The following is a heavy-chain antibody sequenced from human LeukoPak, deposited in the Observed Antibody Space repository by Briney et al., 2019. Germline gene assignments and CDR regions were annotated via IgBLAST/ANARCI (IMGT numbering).Heavy chain of an antibody. D-gene: IGHD3-22*01. CDR2: IKQDGSEK. CDR3: ARGDYYDSSGYWD. Sequence: GGSLRLSCAASGFTFSSYWMSWVRQAPGKGLEWVANIKQDGSEKYYVDSVKGRFTISRDSAKNSLYLQMNSLRAEDTAVYYCARGDYYDSSGYWDWGQGTLVTVSS. J-gene: IGHJ4*02. CDR1: GFTFSSYW. V-gene: IGHV3-7*01.